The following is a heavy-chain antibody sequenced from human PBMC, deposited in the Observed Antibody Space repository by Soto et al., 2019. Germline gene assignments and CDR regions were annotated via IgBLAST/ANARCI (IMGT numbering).Heavy chain of an antibody. D-gene: IGHD2-21*01. CDR1: GYTFTSSA. Sequence: GASVKVSCKASGYTFTSSAMHWVRQAPGQRLEWMGWINAGNGNTKYSQKFQGRVTITRDTSASTAYMEVSSLRSEDTAVYYCARGDSSGFPDFWCQATLLTDFS. CDR3: ARGDSSGFPDF. V-gene: IGHV1-3*01. J-gene: IGHJ4*03. CDR2: INAGNGNT.